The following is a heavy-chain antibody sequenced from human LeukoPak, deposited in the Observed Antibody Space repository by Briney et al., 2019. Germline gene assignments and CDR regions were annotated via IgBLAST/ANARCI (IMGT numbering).Heavy chain of an antibody. J-gene: IGHJ4*02. V-gene: IGHV3-73*01. CDR1: GFTFSGSA. Sequence: GGSLKLSYAASGFTFSGSAMHWVRQASGKGLEWVGRIRSKANSYATAYAASVKGRFTISRDDSKNTAYLQMNSLKTGDTAVYYCTRLGYYYGSGSPNQYWGQGTLVTVSS. CDR2: IRSKANSYAT. CDR3: TRLGYYYGSGSPNQY. D-gene: IGHD3-10*01.